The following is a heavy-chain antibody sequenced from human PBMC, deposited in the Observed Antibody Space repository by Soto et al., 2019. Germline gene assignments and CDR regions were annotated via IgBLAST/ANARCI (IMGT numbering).Heavy chain of an antibody. Sequence: PSETLSLTCAVSGASITGHYWTWVRQPPGKGLEWIGNVFHTGNTNYNASLQSRLSMSVDTSSSQISLKLTSMTAADTAMYYCVRGNGWFDPWGQGVLVTVSS. CDR2: VFHTGNT. D-gene: IGHD4-17*01. CDR3: VRGNGWFDP. CDR1: GASITGHY. V-gene: IGHV4-59*11. J-gene: IGHJ5*02.